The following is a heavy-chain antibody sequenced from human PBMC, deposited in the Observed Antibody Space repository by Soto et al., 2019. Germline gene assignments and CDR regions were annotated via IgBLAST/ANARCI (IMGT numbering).Heavy chain of an antibody. Sequence: PGGSLRLSCAASGFTFSSYGMHWVRQAPGKGLEWVAVISYAGSNKYYADSVKGRFTISRDNSKNTLYLQMNSLRAEDTAVYYCARDGESGGTTTVTPAGYWGQGTLVTVSS. CDR3: ARDGESGGTTTVTPAGY. V-gene: IGHV3-30*19. D-gene: IGHD3-10*01. CDR1: GFTFSSYG. J-gene: IGHJ4*02. CDR2: ISYAGSNK.